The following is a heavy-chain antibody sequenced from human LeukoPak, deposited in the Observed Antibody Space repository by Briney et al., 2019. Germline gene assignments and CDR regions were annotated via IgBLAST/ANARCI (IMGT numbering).Heavy chain of an antibody. CDR2: VSYDGSNK. V-gene: IGHV3-30*03. Sequence: PGGSLRLSCAASGLTLSKYGIHWVRQAPGKGLEWVAVVSYDGSNKNYIDSMKGRFIISRDNYNSTVYLQMNSLRAEDTAVYYCATSTAGYCSGRICSPYYFHYGINVWGPGTTVIVSS. CDR3: ATSTAGYCSGRICSPYYFHYGINV. CDR1: GLTLSKYG. J-gene: IGHJ6*01. D-gene: IGHD2-15*01.